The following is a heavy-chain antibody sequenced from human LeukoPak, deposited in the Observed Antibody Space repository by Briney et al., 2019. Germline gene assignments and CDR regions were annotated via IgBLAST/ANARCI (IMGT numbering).Heavy chain of an antibody. Sequence: PGGSLRLSCTASGFTFGDYAMSWFRQAPGKGLERVGFIRSKAYGGTTEYAASVKGRFTISRDDSKSIAYLQMNSLKTEDTAVYYCTRDRGYSSSYFDYWGQGTLVTVSS. CDR1: GFTFGDYA. CDR3: TRDRGYSSSYFDY. CDR2: IRSKAYGGTT. D-gene: IGHD6-13*01. J-gene: IGHJ4*02. V-gene: IGHV3-49*03.